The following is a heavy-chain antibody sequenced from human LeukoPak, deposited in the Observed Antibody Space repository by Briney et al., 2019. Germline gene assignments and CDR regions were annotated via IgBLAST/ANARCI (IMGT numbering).Heavy chain of an antibody. CDR3: ARHVWLQPFDY. J-gene: IGHJ4*02. V-gene: IGHV4-39*01. D-gene: IGHD3-9*01. CDR2: IYYSGTT. CDR1: GGSINSSNFY. Sequence: SETLSLTCTVSGGSINSSNFYWGWIRQPPGRGPEWIGSIYYSGTTFYSVSLRRRVSISIDTSKSQISLKLGSMTAADTAVYYCARHVWLQPFDYWGQGTLVTVSS.